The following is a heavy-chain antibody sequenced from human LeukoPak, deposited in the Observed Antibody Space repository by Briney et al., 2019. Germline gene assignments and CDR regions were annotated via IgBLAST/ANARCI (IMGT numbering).Heavy chain of an antibody. D-gene: IGHD4-17*01. V-gene: IGHV5-51*01. CDR2: IYPGDSDT. CDR3: ARSGGTGDYTIDY. CDR1: GYSFTSYW. J-gene: IGHJ4*02. Sequence: GESLKISCKGSGYSFTSYWIGWGRQLPGKGLEGMGIIYPGDSDTRYSPSFQDQVTISADKSISTAYLQWSSLKASDTAMYYCARSGGTGDYTIDYWGQGTLVTVSS.